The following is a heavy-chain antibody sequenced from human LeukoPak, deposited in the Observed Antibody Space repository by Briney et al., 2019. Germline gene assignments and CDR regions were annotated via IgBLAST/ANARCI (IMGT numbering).Heavy chain of an antibody. CDR3: ARDLLVLNLSGPKGEFDP. V-gene: IGHV3-21*01. Sequence: GGSLRLSCAASGFTFSSYAMSWVRQAPGKGLEWVSSISSSSSYIYYADSVKGRFTISRDNAKNSLYLQMNSLRAEDTAVYYCARDLLVLNLSGPKGEFDPWGQGTLVTVSS. D-gene: IGHD5-12*01. J-gene: IGHJ5*02. CDR2: ISSSSSYI. CDR1: GFTFSSYA.